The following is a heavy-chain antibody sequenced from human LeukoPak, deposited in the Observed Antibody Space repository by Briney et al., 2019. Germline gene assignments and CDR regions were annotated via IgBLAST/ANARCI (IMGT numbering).Heavy chain of an antibody. D-gene: IGHD6-19*01. V-gene: IGHV3-74*01. CDR1: GFTFSSYW. CDR2: INSDGSST. CDR3: ARGPSDSSGWSYFHYAMDV. Sequence: GGSLRLSCAASGFTFSSYWMHWVRQAPGKGLVWVSRINSDGSSTTYADSVKGRFTISRDNAKNTLYLQMNSLRAEDSAVYYCARGPSDSSGWSYFHYAMDVWGLGTTVTVSS. J-gene: IGHJ6*02.